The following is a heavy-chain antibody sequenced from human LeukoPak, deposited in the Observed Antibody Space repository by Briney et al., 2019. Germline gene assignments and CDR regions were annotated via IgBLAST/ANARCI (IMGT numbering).Heavy chain of an antibody. D-gene: IGHD2-21*01. CDR2: ISGSGGST. Sequence: GGSLRLSCAASGFTFSSYAMSWVRQAPGKGLEWVSAISGSGGSTYYADSVKGRFTISRDNSKNTLYLQMNSLRAEDTAVYYCAKAGYSDYCYYYMDVWGKGTTVTVSS. V-gene: IGHV3-23*01. CDR1: GFTFSSYA. CDR3: AKAGYSDYCYYYMDV. J-gene: IGHJ6*03.